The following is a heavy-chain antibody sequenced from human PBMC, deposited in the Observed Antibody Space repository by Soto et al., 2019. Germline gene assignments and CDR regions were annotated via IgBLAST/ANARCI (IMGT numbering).Heavy chain of an antibody. Sequence: ASVKVSCKASGGTFSSYTITWVRQAPGQGLEWMGGIIPIFGTANYAQKFQGRVTITADKSTSTAYMELSSLRSEDTAVYYCARGVYGSGSYYNTNFDYWGQGTLVTVSS. CDR1: GGTFSSYT. CDR3: ARGVYGSGSYYNTNFDY. CDR2: IIPIFGTA. V-gene: IGHV1-69*06. D-gene: IGHD3-10*01. J-gene: IGHJ4*02.